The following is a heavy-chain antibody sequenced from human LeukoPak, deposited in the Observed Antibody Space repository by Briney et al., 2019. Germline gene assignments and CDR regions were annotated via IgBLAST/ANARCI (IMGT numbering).Heavy chain of an antibody. CDR1: GFTSSSYA. CDR3: VKAGASSSWEVYYYYYGMDV. J-gene: IGHJ6*02. CDR2: ISSNGGST. D-gene: IGHD6-13*01. Sequence: TGGSLRLSCSASGFTSSSYAMHWVRQAPGKGLEYVSAISSNGGSTYYADSVKGRFTISRDNSKNTLYLQMSSLRAEDTAVYYCVKAGASSSWEVYYYYYGMDVWGQGTTVTVSS. V-gene: IGHV3-64D*09.